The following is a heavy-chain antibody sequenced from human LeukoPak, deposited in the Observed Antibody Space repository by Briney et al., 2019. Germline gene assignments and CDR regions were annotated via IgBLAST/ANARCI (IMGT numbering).Heavy chain of an antibody. CDR3: AKAGDGYNSYFDY. CDR2: ISGSGGST. V-gene: IGHV3-23*01. D-gene: IGHD5-24*01. Sequence: GGSLRLSCAASGFTFSSYGMSWVRQAPGKGLEWVSAISGSGGSTYYADSVKGRFTISRDNSKNTLYLQMNSLRAEDTAVYYCAKAGDGYNSYFDYWGQGTLVTVSS. CDR1: GFTFSSYG. J-gene: IGHJ4*02.